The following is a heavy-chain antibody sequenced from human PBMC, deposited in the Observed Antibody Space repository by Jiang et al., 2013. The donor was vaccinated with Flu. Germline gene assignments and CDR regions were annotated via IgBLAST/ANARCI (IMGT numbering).Heavy chain of an antibody. CDR3: VRDPGVSTSRGDAFDI. J-gene: IGHJ3*02. CDR2: IYYTGST. V-gene: IGHV4-31*03. D-gene: IGHD5/OR15-5a*01. Sequence: PSQTLSLTCTVSGASIGSGYYYWTWIRQHPGKGLEWIGYIYYTGSTYYNPSLKSRVAISLGTSKTQFSLKLSSVTAADTAVYYCVRDPGVSTSRGDAFDIWGQGILVSVSS. CDR1: GASIGSGYYY.